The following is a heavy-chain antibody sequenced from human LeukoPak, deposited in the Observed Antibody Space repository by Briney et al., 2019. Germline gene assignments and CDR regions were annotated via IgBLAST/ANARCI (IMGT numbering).Heavy chain of an antibody. D-gene: IGHD6-19*01. Sequence: GGSLRLSCAASGFTFSGSAMHWVRQASGKGLEWVGRIRSKANSYATVYAASVKGRFTISRDDSKNTAYLQMNSLKTEDTAVYYCVYSSGWYRDYWGQGTLVTVSS. CDR3: VYSSGWYRDY. CDR1: GFTFSGSA. J-gene: IGHJ4*02. CDR2: IRSKANSYAT. V-gene: IGHV3-73*01.